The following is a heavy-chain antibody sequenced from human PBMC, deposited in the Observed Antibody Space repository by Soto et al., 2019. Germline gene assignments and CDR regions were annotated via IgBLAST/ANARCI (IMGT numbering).Heavy chain of an antibody. Sequence: EVQLVESGGGIVQPGGSLRLSCAASGFTFSSYWMHWVRQAPGKGLVWVSRINSDGSRTSYADSAKGRFTISRDNAKNTVYLKMNSLRDEDTAVYYCARGDGDYYDGNGYLGRHWGQGTLVTVSS. V-gene: IGHV3-74*01. CDR3: ARGDGDYYDGNGYLGRH. CDR2: INSDGSRT. D-gene: IGHD3-22*01. J-gene: IGHJ4*02. CDR1: GFTFSSYW.